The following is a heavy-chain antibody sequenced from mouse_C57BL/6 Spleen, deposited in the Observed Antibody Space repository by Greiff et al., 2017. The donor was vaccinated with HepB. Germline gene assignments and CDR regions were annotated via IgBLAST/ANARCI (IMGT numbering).Heavy chain of an antibody. V-gene: IGHV1-55*01. CDR3: ARWGSITTVVAPDWYFDV. J-gene: IGHJ1*03. CDR2: IYPGSGST. Sequence: QVQLQQPGAELVKPGASVKMSCKASGYTFTSYWITWVKQRPGQGLAWIGDIYPGSGSTNYNEKFKSKATLTVDTSSSTAYMQLSSLTSEDSAVYYCARWGSITTVVAPDWYFDVWGTGTTVTVSS. CDR1: GYTFTSYW. D-gene: IGHD1-1*01.